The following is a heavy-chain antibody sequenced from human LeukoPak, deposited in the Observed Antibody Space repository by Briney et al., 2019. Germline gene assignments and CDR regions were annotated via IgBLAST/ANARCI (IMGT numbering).Heavy chain of an antibody. V-gene: IGHV1-8*01. CDR3: ARVPDTAMDFDY. J-gene: IGHJ4*02. CDR1: GYTFTSYD. D-gene: IGHD5-18*01. CDR2: MNPNSGNT. Sequence: GASVKVSCKASGYTFTSYDINWVRQATGQGLEWMGWMNPNSGNTGYAQKFQGRVTMTRNTSISTAYMELSSLRSEDTAVYYCARVPDTAMDFDYWGQGTLVTVSS.